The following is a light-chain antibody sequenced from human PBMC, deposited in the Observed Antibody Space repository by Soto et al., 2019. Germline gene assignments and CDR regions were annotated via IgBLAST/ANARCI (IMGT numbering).Light chain of an antibody. V-gene: IGKV3-11*01. CDR3: QQRRNWPPYT. Sequence: EIVLTQSPATLSLSPGERATLSCRASQSVRSYLAWYQQKPGQAPRLLIYDASTRATGIPARFSGSGSGTDFNLTISSLEPEDLSVYYCQQRRNWPPYTFGQGTKLDIK. CDR2: DAS. CDR1: QSVRSY. J-gene: IGKJ2*01.